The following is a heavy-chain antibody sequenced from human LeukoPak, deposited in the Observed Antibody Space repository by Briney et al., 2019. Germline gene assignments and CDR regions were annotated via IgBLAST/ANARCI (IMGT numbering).Heavy chain of an antibody. J-gene: IGHJ4*02. V-gene: IGHV3-74*01. CDR3: ARGYYSSSHFYS. CDR2: VNSDGSTT. D-gene: IGHD6-13*01. CDR1: GLPFRNYW. Sequence: GGSLTLSCAASGLPFRNYWMHWVRQAPGKGLVWVSRVNSDGSTTNYADSVKGRFTISRDNAENTLYMRMNSLRPEDTAVYYCARGYYSSSHFYSWGQGTLVTAAS.